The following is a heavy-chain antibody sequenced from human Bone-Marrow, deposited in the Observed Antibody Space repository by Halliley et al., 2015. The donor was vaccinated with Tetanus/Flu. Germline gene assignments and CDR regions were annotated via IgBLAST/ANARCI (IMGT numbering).Heavy chain of an antibody. CDR2: NGNT. J-gene: IGHJ6*02. CDR3: ARDRRPRPQNRNPYYYNGMDV. V-gene: IGHV1-18*01. Sequence: NGNTKSTPKFQGRVTITADTSTRTAYMEMRSLRSDDTAVYYCARDRRPRPQNRNPYYYNGMDVWGQGTTVTVSS. D-gene: IGHD3-10*01.